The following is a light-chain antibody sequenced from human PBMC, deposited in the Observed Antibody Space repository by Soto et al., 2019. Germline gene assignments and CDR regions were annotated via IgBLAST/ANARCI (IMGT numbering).Light chain of an antibody. CDR2: GAF. V-gene: IGKV3-20*01. J-gene: IGKJ1*01. CDR3: QHYGSSRT. Sequence: EIVLTQSPGTLSLSPGERATLSCRASQSVSSELAWYQQKSGQAPRLLIYGAFSRATGIPDRFSGSGSGTVFTLTISRLEPEDFAVYYCQHYGSSRTFGQGTKVEIK. CDR1: QSVSSE.